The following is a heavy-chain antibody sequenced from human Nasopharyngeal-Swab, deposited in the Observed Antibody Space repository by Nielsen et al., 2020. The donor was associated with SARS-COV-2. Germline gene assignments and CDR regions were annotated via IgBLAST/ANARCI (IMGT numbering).Heavy chain of an antibody. CDR3: ARDGTTSQTSYYYYGMDV. Sequence: SVKVSCKASGYTFTSYAISWVRQAPGQGLEWMGGIIPIFGTANYAQKFQGRVTITADESTSTAYMELSSLRSEDTAVYYCARDGTTSQTSYYYYGMDVWGQGTTVTVSS. CDR1: GYTFTSYA. D-gene: IGHD4-17*01. V-gene: IGHV1-69*13. CDR2: IIPIFGTA. J-gene: IGHJ6*02.